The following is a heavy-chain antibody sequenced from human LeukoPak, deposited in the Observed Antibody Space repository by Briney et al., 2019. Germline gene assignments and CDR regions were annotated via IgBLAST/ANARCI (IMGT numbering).Heavy chain of an antibody. D-gene: IGHD3-10*01. J-gene: IGHJ4*02. Sequence: SETQSLTCAVYGGSFSGYYWSWIRQPPGKGLEWIGEINHSGSTNYNPSLKSRVTISVDTSKNQFSLKLSSVTAADTAVYYCARMRHYYGSGSYFRRTDNEFDYWGQGTLVTVSS. CDR1: GGSFSGYY. CDR2: INHSGST. CDR3: ARMRHYYGSGSYFRRTDNEFDY. V-gene: IGHV4-34*01.